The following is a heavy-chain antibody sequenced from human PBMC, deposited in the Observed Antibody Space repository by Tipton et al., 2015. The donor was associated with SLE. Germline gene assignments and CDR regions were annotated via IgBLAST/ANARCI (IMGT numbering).Heavy chain of an antibody. V-gene: IGHV4-59*08. CDR1: GVSISSYY. CDR2: IFYSGTT. D-gene: IGHD2-2*01. J-gene: IGHJ4*02. CDR3: ARHYAFTFGY. Sequence: TLSLTCTVSGVSISSYYWSWIRQPPGKGLEWIAFIFYSGTTSYNPSLKSRVTISGDTSKNQLSLKLSSVTAADTAVYYCARHYAFTFGYWGQGALVTVSS.